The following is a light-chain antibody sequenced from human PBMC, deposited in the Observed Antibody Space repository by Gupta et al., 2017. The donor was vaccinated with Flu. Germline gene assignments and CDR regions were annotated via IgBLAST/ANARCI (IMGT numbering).Light chain of an antibody. CDR2: LNSDGSH. V-gene: IGLV4-69*01. CDR3: QTWGTGIRV. CDR1: SGHSNYA. J-gene: IGLJ3*02. Sequence: QLVVPHSPSASASLGASVELTCTLSSGHSNYAIAWHQQQPDKGPRYLMKLNSDGSHSKGDGIPDRFSGFSSGAERDLIISSLQSEDEATYYCQTWGTGIRVFGGGTKLTVL.